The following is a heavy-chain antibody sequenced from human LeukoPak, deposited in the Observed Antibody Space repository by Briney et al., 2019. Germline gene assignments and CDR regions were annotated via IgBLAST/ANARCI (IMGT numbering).Heavy chain of an antibody. J-gene: IGHJ6*03. CDR3: AKDAYGGATFFYYMDV. D-gene: IGHD2/OR15-2a*01. CDR2: ISWNSGNI. CDR1: GFTFDDYA. Sequence: PGGSLRLSCAGPGFTFDDYAMHWVRQTPGKGMESVSGISWNSGNIAYADFVGGRFTISRDNAKNSLSLQMNSLSDEDTAVYYCAKDAYGGATFFYYMDVWGKGTKVTVSS. V-gene: IGHV3-9*01.